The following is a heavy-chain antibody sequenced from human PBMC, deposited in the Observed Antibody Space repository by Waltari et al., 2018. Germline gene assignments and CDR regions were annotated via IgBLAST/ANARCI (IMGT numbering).Heavy chain of an antibody. CDR1: GFIFSGSP. CDR3: TRSPGFGP. Sequence: EVQLVESGGGLVPPGGSLKLSCAASGFIFSGSPIHWVLQASGKGLEGVGRIGNQGNTYATVYTESVKGRFTISRDDSKNTAYLQMNSLKIEDTAFYYCTRSPGFGPWGQGTLVTVSS. J-gene: IGHJ5*02. CDR2: IGNQGNTYAT. V-gene: IGHV3-73*02.